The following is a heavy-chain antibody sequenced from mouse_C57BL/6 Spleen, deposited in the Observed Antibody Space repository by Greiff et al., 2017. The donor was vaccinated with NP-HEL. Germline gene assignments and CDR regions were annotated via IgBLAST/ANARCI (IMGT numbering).Heavy chain of an antibody. CDR1: GYTFTDYY. D-gene: IGHD3-3*01. Sequence: VQLQQSGPELVKPGASVKISCKASGYTFTDYYMNWVKQSHGKSLEWIGDINPNNGGTSYNQKFKGKATLTVDKSSSTAYMELRSLTSEDSAVYYCARGDLGPYYFDYWGQGTTLTVSS. V-gene: IGHV1-26*01. CDR3: ARGDLGPYYFDY. J-gene: IGHJ2*01. CDR2: INPNNGGT.